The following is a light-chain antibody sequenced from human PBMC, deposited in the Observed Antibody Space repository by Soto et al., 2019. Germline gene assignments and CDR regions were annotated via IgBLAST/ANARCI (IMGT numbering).Light chain of an antibody. J-gene: IGKJ2*01. Sequence: DIQMTQSPSTLSASVGDTVTITCRASQSISTWLAWYQQKPGKAPNLLIYQASSLESGVPPTFSGSGSGTEFTLIISSLQPDDFATYYCQQFNTYPYTFGQGTKLEIK. CDR1: QSISTW. CDR2: QAS. V-gene: IGKV1-5*03. CDR3: QQFNTYPYT.